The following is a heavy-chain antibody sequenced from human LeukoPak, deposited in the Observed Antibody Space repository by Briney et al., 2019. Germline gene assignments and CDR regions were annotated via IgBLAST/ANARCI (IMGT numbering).Heavy chain of an antibody. CDR3: XRSEVXXXXSFDY. CDR1: GGSISSYY. J-gene: IGHJ4*02. CDR2: IYYSGST. Sequence: PSETLSLTCTVSGGSISSYYWSWIRQPPGKGLEWIGYIYYSGSTNYNPSLKSRVTISVDTSKNQFSLKLSSVTAADTAVYYCXRSEVXXXXSFDYWGQGTLVTVSS. V-gene: IGHV4-59*12.